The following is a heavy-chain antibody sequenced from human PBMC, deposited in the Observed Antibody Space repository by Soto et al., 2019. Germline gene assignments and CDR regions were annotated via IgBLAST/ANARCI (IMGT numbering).Heavy chain of an antibody. D-gene: IGHD2-2*01. CDR2: MNPNSGNT. CDR1: GYTFTSYD. Sequence: QVQLVQSGAEVKKPGASVKVSCKASGYTFTSYDINWVRQATGQGLEWMGWMNPNSGNTGYAQKFQGRVTMTRKTSISTAYMELSSLRSEDTAVYYCARARGYCSSTSCPVWFDPWGQGTLVTVSS. V-gene: IGHV1-8*01. J-gene: IGHJ5*02. CDR3: ARARGYCSSTSCPVWFDP.